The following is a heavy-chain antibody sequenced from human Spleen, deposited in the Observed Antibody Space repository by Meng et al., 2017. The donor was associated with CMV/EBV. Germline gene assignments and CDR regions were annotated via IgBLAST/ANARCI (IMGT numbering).Heavy chain of an antibody. CDR2: IIPIFGTA. CDR3: ARDRGVVDYYYYGMDV. D-gene: IGHD3-10*01. CDR1: GGTFSSYA. Sequence: SVKVSCKASGGTFSSYALSWVRQAPGQGLEWMGGIIPIFGTANYAQRFQGRVTITTDESTSTAYMELSSLRSEDTAVYYCARDRGVVDYYYYGMDVWGQGTTVTVSS. J-gene: IGHJ6*02. V-gene: IGHV1-69*05.